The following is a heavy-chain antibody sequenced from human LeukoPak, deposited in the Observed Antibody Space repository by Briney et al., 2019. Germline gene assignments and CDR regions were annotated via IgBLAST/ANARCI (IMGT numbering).Heavy chain of an antibody. CDR2: IYYSGST. CDR1: GGPISSYY. J-gene: IGHJ5*02. V-gene: IGHV4-59*01. CDR3: ARGGIVAPNWFDP. Sequence: PSETLSLTCTVSGGPISSYYWSWIRQPPGKGLEWIGYIYYSGSTNYNPSLKSRVTISVDTSKNQFSLKLSSVTAADTAVYYCARGGIVAPNWFDPWGQGTLVTVSS. D-gene: IGHD1-26*01.